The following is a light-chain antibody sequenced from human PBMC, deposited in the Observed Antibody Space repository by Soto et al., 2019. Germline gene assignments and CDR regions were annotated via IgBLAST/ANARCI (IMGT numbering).Light chain of an antibody. CDR2: GAS. CDR3: QQYLISVT. V-gene: IGKV3-20*01. CDR1: QSVDID. J-gene: IGKJ5*01. Sequence: PATLSVSPGERVTLSCRASQSVDIDLAWYQQKPGQAPRLLIYGASTRATGIPERFSGSGSGTDFTLTISRLEPQDSAMYYCQQYLISVTFGQGTRLEIK.